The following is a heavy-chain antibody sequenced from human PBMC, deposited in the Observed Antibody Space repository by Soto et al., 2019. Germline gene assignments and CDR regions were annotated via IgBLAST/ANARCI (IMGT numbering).Heavy chain of an antibody. J-gene: IGHJ6*02. CDR2: INPNSGGT. CDR1: GYTFTGYY. CDR3: ARENNNWNYYGMDV. Sequence: ASVKVSCKASGYTFTGYYMHWVRQAPGQGLEWMGWINPNSGGTNYAQKFQGWVTMTRDTSISTAYMELSRLRSDDTAVYYCARENNNWNYYGMDVWGQGTTVTVSS. V-gene: IGHV1-2*04. D-gene: IGHD1-20*01.